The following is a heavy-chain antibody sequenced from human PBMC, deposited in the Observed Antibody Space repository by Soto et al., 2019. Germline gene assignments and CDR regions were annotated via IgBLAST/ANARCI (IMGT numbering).Heavy chain of an antibody. CDR3: TTYTGYGMDV. V-gene: IGHV3-53*02. CDR2: IYTGGST. D-gene: IGHD3-16*01. J-gene: IGHJ6*02. CDR1: GFIASSKY. Sequence: EVQIVETGGGLSQPGGSLRLPCAVSGFIASSKYMTWVRQAPGKGLEWVSVIYTGGSTHYADSARGRFTISRDSSKNTLYLQMNSLRAEDAAVYYCTTYTGYGMDVWGQGTTVTVSS.